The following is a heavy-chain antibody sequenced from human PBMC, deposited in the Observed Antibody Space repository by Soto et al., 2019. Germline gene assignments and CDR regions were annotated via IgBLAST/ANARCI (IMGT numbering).Heavy chain of an antibody. J-gene: IGHJ5*02. V-gene: IGHV4-59*01. D-gene: IGHD2-2*01. CDR3: ARTVPAADYRGLGWFDP. CDR2: IYYSGST. CDR1: GGSISSYY. Sequence: SETLSLTCTVSGGSISSYYWSWIRQPPGKGLEWVGYIYYSGSTTYSPSLKSRVTISVDTSKNQFSLKLSSVTAADTAVYYCARTVPAADYRGLGWFDPWGQGTLVTVSS.